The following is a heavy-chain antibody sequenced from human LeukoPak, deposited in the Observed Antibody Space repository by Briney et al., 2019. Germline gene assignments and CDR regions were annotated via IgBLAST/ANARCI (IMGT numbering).Heavy chain of an antibody. Sequence: SETLSLACTVSGGSITGYYWTWIRQPPGKGLEWIGYIYYSGNTKYNPSLKSRLTISVDTSKNQVSLKLSSVTAADSAMYYCARLHPSQSGFSDYWGQGTLVTVSS. J-gene: IGHJ4*02. CDR3: ARLHPSQSGFSDY. D-gene: IGHD1-26*01. CDR2: IYYSGNT. CDR1: GGSITGYY. V-gene: IGHV4-59*08.